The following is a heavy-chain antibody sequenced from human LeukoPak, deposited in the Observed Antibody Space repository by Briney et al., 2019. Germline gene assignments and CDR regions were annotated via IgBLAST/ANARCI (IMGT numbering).Heavy chain of an antibody. V-gene: IGHV3-11*01. Sequence: PGGSLRLSCAASGFTFSSYGMSWIRQAPGKGLEWVSYISSSGSTIYYADSVKGRFTISRDNAKNSLYLQMNSLRAEDTAVYYCAAGYCSGGSCYEWGQGTLVTVSS. CDR2: ISSSGSTI. CDR3: AAGYCSGGSCYE. D-gene: IGHD2-15*01. J-gene: IGHJ4*02. CDR1: GFTFSSYG.